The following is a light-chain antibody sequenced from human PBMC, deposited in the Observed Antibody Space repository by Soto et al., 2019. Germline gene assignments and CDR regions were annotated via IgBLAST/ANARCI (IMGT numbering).Light chain of an antibody. J-gene: IGKJ4*01. CDR1: QSVNSN. Sequence: KVMTQSPATLSVSPGERATLSCRASQSVNSNLAWYQQKPGQAPRLLLYGASTRAIGIPARFGGSASGTEFTLTISSLQSEDSAVYDCQQYNDWPLTFGGGTKVEI. V-gene: IGKV3-15*01. CDR3: QQYNDWPLT. CDR2: GAS.